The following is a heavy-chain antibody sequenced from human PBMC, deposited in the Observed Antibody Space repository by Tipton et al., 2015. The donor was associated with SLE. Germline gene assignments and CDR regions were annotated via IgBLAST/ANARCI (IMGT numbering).Heavy chain of an antibody. CDR2: IYPTGNS. Sequence: GLVKPSETLSLTCSVSGDSITTTNYFWGWIRQPPGKGLEWLAIIYPTGNSYFNPSLKSRVTIALDTSKNQVSLKLSSVTAADTAVYYCARHVLGTHGALDYWGQGTLVTVSS. CDR1: GDSITTTNYF. V-gene: IGHV4-39*01. J-gene: IGHJ4*02. CDR3: ARHVLGTHGALDY. D-gene: IGHD4-17*01.